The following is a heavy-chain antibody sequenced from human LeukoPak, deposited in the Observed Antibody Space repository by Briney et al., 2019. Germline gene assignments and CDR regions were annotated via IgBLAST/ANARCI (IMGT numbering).Heavy chain of an antibody. J-gene: IGHJ4*02. CDR2: INPSGGST. V-gene: IGHV1-46*03. CDR3: ARGFVVVPAAPGGFDY. CDR1: GYTFTSYY. Sequence: RASLKVSCKASGYTFTSYYMHWVRQAPGQGLEWMGIINPSGGSTSYAQKFQGRVTMTRDTSTSTVYMELSSLRSEDTAVYYCARGFVVVPAAPGGFDYWGQGTLVTVSS. D-gene: IGHD2-2*01.